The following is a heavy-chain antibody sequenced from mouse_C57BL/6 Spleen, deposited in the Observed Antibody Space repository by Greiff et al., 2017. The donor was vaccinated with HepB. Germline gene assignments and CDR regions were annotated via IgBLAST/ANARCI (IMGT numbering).Heavy chain of an antibody. D-gene: IGHD2-4*01. CDR2: IDPGDGDT. CDR3: ARGDDYYFDY. CDR1: GYAFSSAW. V-gene: IGHV1-82*01. J-gene: IGHJ2*01. Sequence: VQLQQSGPELVKPGASVTISCKASGYAFSSAWMNWVKQRPGKGLEWIGRIDPGDGDTNYNGKFKGKATLTADKSSSTAYMQLSSLTSEDSAVYFCARGDDYYFDYWGQGTTLTVSS.